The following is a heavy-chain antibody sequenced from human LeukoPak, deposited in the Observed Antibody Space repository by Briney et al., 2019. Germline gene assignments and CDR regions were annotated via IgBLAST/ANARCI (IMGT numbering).Heavy chain of an antibody. J-gene: IGHJ4*02. V-gene: IGHV3-23*01. Sequence: GGSLRLSCAASGFTFSSYAMTWVRQAPGKGLEWVSAISGPGGSTYYADSVKGRFTISRDNSKNTLYLQMNSLRAEDTAVYYCATYGGYVGFYWGQGTLVTVSS. D-gene: IGHD5-12*01. CDR1: GFTFSSYA. CDR2: ISGPGGST. CDR3: ATYGGYVGFY.